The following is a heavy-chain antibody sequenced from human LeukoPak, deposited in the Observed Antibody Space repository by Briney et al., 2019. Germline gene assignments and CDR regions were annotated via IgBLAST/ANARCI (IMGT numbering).Heavy chain of an antibody. D-gene: IGHD6-6*01. CDR2: IWYDGSNK. J-gene: IGHJ4*02. CDR1: GLFTTHA. Sequence: GGSLRLSCEASGLFTTHALHWVRRAPGKGLEWVAVIWYDGSNKYYADSVKGRFTISRDNSKNTLYLQMNSLRAEDTAVYYCASGIRSIAARWGQGTLVTVSS. CDR3: ASGIRSIAAR. V-gene: IGHV3-33*08.